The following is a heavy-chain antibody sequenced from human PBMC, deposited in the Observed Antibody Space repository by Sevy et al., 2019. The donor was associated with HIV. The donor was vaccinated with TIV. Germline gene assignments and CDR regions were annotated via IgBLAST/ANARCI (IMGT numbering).Heavy chain of an antibody. CDR2: ISFDGTLE. V-gene: IGHV3-33*01. D-gene: IGHD2-8*01. Sequence: GGSLRLSCAASGFMFSTFGMHWVRQAPGKGLEWVAFISFDGTLEYYGDSIKGRFTISGDNSKKTLYLEMSSLSTEDTAVYDCASDRFCTYTDCYNWFDPWDQGTPVTVSS. CDR1: GFMFSTFG. CDR3: ASDRFCTYTDCYNWFDP. J-gene: IGHJ5*02.